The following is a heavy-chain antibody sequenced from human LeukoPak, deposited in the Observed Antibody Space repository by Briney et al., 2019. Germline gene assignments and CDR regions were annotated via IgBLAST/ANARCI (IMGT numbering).Heavy chain of an antibody. CDR3: ARVTYYYDSSGYYMGWFDP. V-gene: IGHV1-2*02. Sequence: ASVKVSCKASGYTFTGYYMHWVRQAPGQGLEWMGWINPNSGGTNYAQKFQGRVTMTRDTSISTAYMELRSLRSDDTAVYYCARVTYYYDSSGYYMGWFDPWGQGTLVTVSS. CDR1: GYTFTGYY. J-gene: IGHJ5*02. CDR2: INPNSGGT. D-gene: IGHD3-22*01.